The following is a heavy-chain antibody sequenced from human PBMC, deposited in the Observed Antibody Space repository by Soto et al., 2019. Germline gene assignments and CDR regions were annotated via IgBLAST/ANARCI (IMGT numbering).Heavy chain of an antibody. D-gene: IGHD3-22*01. CDR2: INAGNGNT. Sequence: ASVKVSCKASGYTFTSYAMHWVRQAPGQRLEWMGWINAGNGNTKYSQKLQGRVTITRDTSTSTVYMELSSLRSEDTAVYYCARDRIITMIVVGSMDVWGQGTTVTVSS. CDR3: ARDRIITMIVVGSMDV. CDR1: GYTFTSYA. J-gene: IGHJ6*02. V-gene: IGHV1-3*01.